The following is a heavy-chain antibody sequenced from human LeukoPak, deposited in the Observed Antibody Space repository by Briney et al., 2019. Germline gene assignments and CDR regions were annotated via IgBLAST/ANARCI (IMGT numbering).Heavy chain of an antibody. V-gene: IGHV3-48*01. CDR2: ISGSSSLI. CDR1: GFTFSSYS. J-gene: IGHJ4*02. Sequence: PGGSLRLSCVASGFTFSSYSMNWVRQAPGKGLGWVSYISGSSSLIYYADSVKGRFTISRDNANNSLYLQLSSLRAEDTAVYYCARDPSYSDSTGSYWGQGTLVTVSS. CDR3: ARDPSYSDSTGSY. D-gene: IGHD3-22*01.